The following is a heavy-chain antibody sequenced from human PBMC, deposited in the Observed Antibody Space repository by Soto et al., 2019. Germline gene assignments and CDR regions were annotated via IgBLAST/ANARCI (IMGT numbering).Heavy chain of an antibody. D-gene: IGHD3-22*01. V-gene: IGHV1-18*01. J-gene: IGHJ6*02. CDR1: GYTFPNYG. CDR3: ARGGYYDSSGSRNYYYYGMNV. Sequence: ASVKVSCKASGYTFPNYGISWVRQAPGQGLEWMGWISAYNGNTKYAQILQGRVSLTTDTSTNTAYMELRSLRSDDTAMYFCARGGYYDSSGSRNYYYYGMNVWGQGTTVTVSS. CDR2: ISAYNGNT.